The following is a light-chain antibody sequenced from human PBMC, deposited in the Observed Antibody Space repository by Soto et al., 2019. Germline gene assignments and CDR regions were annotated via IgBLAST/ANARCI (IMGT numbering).Light chain of an antibody. Sequence: DIQMTQSPSSLSASVGDRVTITCRASQSISNYLNWYQQKPGKAPKLLIYAASSLQSGVPSRFSGSGSGTDFTLTISSLQPEDFATYYCHQSYRTNQTFGQGTKGEIK. J-gene: IGKJ1*01. V-gene: IGKV1-39*01. CDR3: HQSYRTNQT. CDR2: AAS. CDR1: QSISNY.